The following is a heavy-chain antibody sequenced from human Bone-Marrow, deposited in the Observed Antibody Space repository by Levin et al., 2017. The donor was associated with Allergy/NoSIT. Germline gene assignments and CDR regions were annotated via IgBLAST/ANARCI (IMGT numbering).Heavy chain of an antibody. CDR3: ARARRSSGLGAFDS. D-gene: IGHD6-19*01. V-gene: IGHV4-59*01. CDR1: GGSISSYY. Sequence: SETLSLTCTVSGGSISSYYWSWIRQPPGKGLEWIGYIYYSGSTNYNPSLKSRVTISVDTSKNQFSLKLSSVTAADTAVYYCARARRSSGLGAFDSWGQGTMVTVSS. J-gene: IGHJ3*02. CDR2: IYYSGST.